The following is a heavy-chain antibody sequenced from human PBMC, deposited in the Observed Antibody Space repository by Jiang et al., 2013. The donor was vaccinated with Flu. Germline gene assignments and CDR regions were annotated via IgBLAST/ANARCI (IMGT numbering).Heavy chain of an antibody. V-gene: IGHV1-18*01. CDR3: ARVGPYYDSSGYYWYFDL. Sequence: QSGAEVKKPGASVKVSCKASGYTFTSYGISWVRQAPGQGLEWMGWISAYNGNTNYAQKLQGRVTMTTDTSTSTAYMELRSLRSDDTAVYYCARVGPYYDSSGYYWYFDLWGRGTLVTVSS. CDR1: GYTFTSYG. D-gene: IGHD3-22*01. CDR2: ISAYNGNT. J-gene: IGHJ2*01.